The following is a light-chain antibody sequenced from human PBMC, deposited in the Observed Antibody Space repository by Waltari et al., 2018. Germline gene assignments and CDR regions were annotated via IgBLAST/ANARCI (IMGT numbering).Light chain of an antibody. Sequence: QSALTQPASLSGSPGQSITISCSGSSSDVGPYNYVSWYQQLPGKAPKLMIYEVSNRPSGVSNRFSGSKSGNTASLTISGLQADDEADYFCGSYTSTSTLVFGGGTKVTVL. CDR2: EVS. CDR1: SSDVGPYNY. CDR3: GSYTSTSTLV. J-gene: IGLJ2*01. V-gene: IGLV2-14*01.